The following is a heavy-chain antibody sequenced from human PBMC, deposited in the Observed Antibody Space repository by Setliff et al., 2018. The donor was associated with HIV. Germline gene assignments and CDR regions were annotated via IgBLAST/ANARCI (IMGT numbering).Heavy chain of an antibody. J-gene: IGHJ4*02. CDR3: ANYGGRVGDY. Sequence: LSLTCAVYGGSFSDHYWTWIRQPPGKGLEWIGEINQSGISNFNPSLKSRVTMPIDTSKNQFSLKLSFVTAADTAVYYCANYGGRVGDYWGQGTLVTVSS. D-gene: IGHD3-16*01. CDR2: INQSGIS. CDR1: GGSFSDHY. V-gene: IGHV4-34*01.